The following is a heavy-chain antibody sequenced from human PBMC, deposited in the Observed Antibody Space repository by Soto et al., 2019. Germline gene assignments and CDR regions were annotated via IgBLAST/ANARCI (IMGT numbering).Heavy chain of an antibody. D-gene: IGHD3-3*01. V-gene: IGHV3-21*06. Sequence: GGSLRLSCVASGLTFSSYSMNWIRQAPGKGLEWVSSITGSSGNVHYADSVRGRFTISRDNTKNSLYLQMNSLRAEDSAVYYCAKDPNYDFWSGYSGSGWFDPWGQGTLVTVSS. CDR1: GLTFSSYS. CDR2: ITGSSGNV. CDR3: AKDPNYDFWSGYSGSGWFDP. J-gene: IGHJ5*02.